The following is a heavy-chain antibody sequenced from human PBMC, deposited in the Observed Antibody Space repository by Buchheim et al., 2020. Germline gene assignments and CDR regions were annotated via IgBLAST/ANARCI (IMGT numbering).Heavy chain of an antibody. CDR3: ARETYSSGWYYYYYGMDV. D-gene: IGHD6-19*01. CDR2: IWYDGSNK. J-gene: IGHJ6*02. CDR1: GFTFSSYG. Sequence: QVQLVESGGGVVQPGRSLRLSCAASGFTFSSYGMHWVRQAPGKGLEWVAVIWYDGSNKYYADSVKGRFTISRDNSKNTLSLQMNSLKAEDTAVYYCARETYSSGWYYYYYGMDVWGQGTT. V-gene: IGHV3-33*01.